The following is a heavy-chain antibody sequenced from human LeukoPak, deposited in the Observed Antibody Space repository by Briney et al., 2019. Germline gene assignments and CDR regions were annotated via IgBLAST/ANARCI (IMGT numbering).Heavy chain of an antibody. CDR3: AKDPDYDILTGTTFDY. D-gene: IGHD3-9*01. V-gene: IGHV3-23*01. J-gene: IGHJ4*02. Sequence: GGSLRLSCAVSGFTFSSYAMSWVRQAPGKGLEWVSGINDNGGRTYYTDSVKGRFTISRDNSKNTLYLQMNSLRADDTAVYYCAKDPDYDILTGTTFDYWGQGTLVTVSS. CDR2: INDNGGRT. CDR1: GFTFSSYA.